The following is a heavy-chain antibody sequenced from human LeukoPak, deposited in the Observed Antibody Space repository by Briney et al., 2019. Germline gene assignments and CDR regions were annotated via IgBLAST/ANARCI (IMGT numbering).Heavy chain of an antibody. CDR1: GYTFSNSY. CDR3: AVMVYAGDY. J-gene: IGHJ4*02. D-gene: IGHD2-8*01. Sequence: ASVKVSCKASGYTFSNSYIHWVRQAPGQGLEWMGWISAYNGNTNYAQKLQGRVTMTTDTSTSTAYMELRSLRSDDTAVYYCAVMVYAGDYWGQGTLVTVSS. CDR2: ISAYNGNT. V-gene: IGHV1-18*04.